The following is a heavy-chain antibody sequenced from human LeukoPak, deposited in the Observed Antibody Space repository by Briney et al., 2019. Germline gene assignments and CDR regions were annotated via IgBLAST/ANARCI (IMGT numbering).Heavy chain of an antibody. CDR2: IKSKTDGGTT. CDR1: GFTFSNAW. D-gene: IGHD3-22*01. Sequence: GGSLRLSCAASGFTFSNAWMSWVRQAPGKGLEWVGRIKSKTDGGTTDYAAPVKGRFTISRDDSKNTLYLQMSSLKTEDTAVYYCTTDEEVVVIHYWGQGTLVTVSS. CDR3: TTDEEVVVIHY. J-gene: IGHJ4*02. V-gene: IGHV3-15*01.